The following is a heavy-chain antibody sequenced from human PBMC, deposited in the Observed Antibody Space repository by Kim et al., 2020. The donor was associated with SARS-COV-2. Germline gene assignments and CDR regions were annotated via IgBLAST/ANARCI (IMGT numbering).Heavy chain of an antibody. CDR2: IVPFVDIT. J-gene: IGHJ4*02. V-gene: IGHV1-69*04. D-gene: IGHD6-13*01. CDR1: GGTFSSYT. Sequence: SVKVSCKTSGGTFSSYTICWVRQAPGQGLEWLGRIVPFVDITNYAQKFQGRVTITADKSTNTAYMELSSLTSEDTAVYFCARDPGGLAAGTLDDWGQGALVIVSS. CDR3: ARDPGGLAAGTLDD.